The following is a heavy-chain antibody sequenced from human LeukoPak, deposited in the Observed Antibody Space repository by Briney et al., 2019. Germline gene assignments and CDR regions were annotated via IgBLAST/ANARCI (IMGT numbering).Heavy chain of an antibody. CDR2: IWYDGSNK. V-gene: IGHV3-33*01. D-gene: IGHD6-19*01. Sequence: GGSLRLSCAASGFTFSSYGMHWVRQAPGKGLEWVAVIWYDGSNKYYADSVKGRFTISRDNSKNTLYLQMNSLRAEDTAVYYCARDPSTIAVAGLDYWGQGTLVTLSS. CDR3: ARDPSTIAVAGLDY. J-gene: IGHJ4*02. CDR1: GFTFSSYG.